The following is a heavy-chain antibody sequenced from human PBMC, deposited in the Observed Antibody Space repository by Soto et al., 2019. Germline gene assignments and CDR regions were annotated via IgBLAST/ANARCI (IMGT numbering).Heavy chain of an antibody. J-gene: IGHJ4*02. D-gene: IGHD1-26*01. CDR2: TRNKANSYSP. V-gene: IGHV3-72*01. CDR1: GFTFSDYY. CDR3: ARDTGGSYDY. Sequence: EVQLVESGGGLVQPGGSLRLSCAASGFTFSDYYMDWVRQVPGKGLEWVGRTRNKANSYSPEYAPSVKGRFTISRHHLEDSMYLQMNSLKTEDTAVYYCARDTGGSYDYWGQGALVTVSS.